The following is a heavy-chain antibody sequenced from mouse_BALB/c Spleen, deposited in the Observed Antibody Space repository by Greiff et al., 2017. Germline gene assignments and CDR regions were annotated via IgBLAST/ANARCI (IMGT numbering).Heavy chain of an antibody. D-gene: IGHD2-10*02. CDR3: ARDSLGDAMDY. J-gene: IGHJ4*01. V-gene: IGHV2-9*02. CDR2: IWAGGST. Sequence: VQRVESGPGLVAPSQSLSITCTVSGFSLTSYGVHWVRQPPGKGLEWLGVIWAGGSTNYNSALMSRLSISKDNSKSQVFLKMNSLQTDDTAMYYCARDSLGDAMDYWGQGTSVTVSS. CDR1: GFSLTSYG.